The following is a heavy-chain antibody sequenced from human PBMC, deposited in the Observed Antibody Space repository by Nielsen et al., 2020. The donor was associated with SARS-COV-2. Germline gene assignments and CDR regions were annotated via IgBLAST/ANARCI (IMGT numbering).Heavy chain of an antibody. CDR1: GGSISSSNW. CDR3: ARGPYYYGSGSPEYFQH. V-gene: IGHV4-4*02. CDR2: IYHSGST. Sequence: SQTLSLTCAVSGGSISSSNWWSWVRQPPGKGLELIGEIYHSGSTNYNPSLKSRVTISVDTSKNQFSLKLSSVTAADTAVYYCARGPYYYGSGSPEYFQHWGQGTLVTVSS. D-gene: IGHD3-10*01. J-gene: IGHJ1*01.